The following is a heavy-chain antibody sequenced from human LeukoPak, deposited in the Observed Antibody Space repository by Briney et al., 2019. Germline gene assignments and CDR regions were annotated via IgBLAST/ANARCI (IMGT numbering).Heavy chain of an antibody. CDR1: GGSISSSY. J-gene: IGHJ4*02. Sequence: KSSETLSLTGTVCGGSISSSYWSWIRQPPGKGLEWIGYIYSSGSTNYNPSLKSRVTISVDTSKNQFSLKLSSVTAADTAVYYCARNYGSGKTDFDYWGQGTLVTVSS. D-gene: IGHD3-10*01. CDR3: ARNYGSGKTDFDY. CDR2: IYSSGST. V-gene: IGHV4-59*08.